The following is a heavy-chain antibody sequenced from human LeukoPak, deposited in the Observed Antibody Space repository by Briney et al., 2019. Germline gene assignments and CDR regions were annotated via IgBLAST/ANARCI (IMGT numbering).Heavy chain of an antibody. D-gene: IGHD2-2*01. V-gene: IGHV4-4*07. J-gene: IGHJ4*02. CDR1: GASIINYH. CDR3: AREDSAAYCTSANCLGFDY. Sequence: PSETLSLTCTVSGASIINYHWSWIRQSAGKGLEWIGRIHGRRATDYSPSLRSRVSISLDKSKSRFSLKLSSVTAADTAIYYCAREDSAAYCTSANCLGFDYWGQGSLVIVSP. CDR2: IHGRRAT.